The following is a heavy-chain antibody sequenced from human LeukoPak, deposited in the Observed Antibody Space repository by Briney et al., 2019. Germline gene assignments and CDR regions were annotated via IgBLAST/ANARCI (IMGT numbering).Heavy chain of an antibody. V-gene: IGHV4-38-2*02. CDR3: ARDRVTRHLGSEYSSSSGLDY. D-gene: IGHD6-6*01. J-gene: IGHJ4*02. CDR2: IYHSGST. Sequence: PSETLSLTCTVSGYSISSGYYWGWIRQPPGKGLEWIGSIYHSGSTYYNPSLKSRVTVSIDTSKNQFSLKLSSVTATDTAVYYCARDRVTRHLGSEYSSSSGLDYWGQGTLVTVSS. CDR1: GYSISSGYY.